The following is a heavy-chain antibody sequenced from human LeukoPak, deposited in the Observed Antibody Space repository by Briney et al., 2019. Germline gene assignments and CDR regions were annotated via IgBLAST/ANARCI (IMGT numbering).Heavy chain of an antibody. J-gene: IGHJ4*02. Sequence: SDTLSLTCAGSGYSISSGYYWGWIRQPPGKGLEGIGSNYHSGSTYYNPSLQSRVTISVDTSKNPFSLKLSSVTAADTAVYYCARPRAVADSFDYWGQGTLVTVSS. CDR2: NYHSGST. CDR3: ARPRAVADSFDY. D-gene: IGHD6-19*01. V-gene: IGHV4-38-2*01. CDR1: GYSISSGYY.